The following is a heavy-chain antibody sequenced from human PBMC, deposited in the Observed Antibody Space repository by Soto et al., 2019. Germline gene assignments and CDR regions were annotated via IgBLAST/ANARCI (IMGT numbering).Heavy chain of an antibody. CDR3: ARDEAFPYDILTGYYYYYGMDV. Sequence: ASVKVSCKASGYTFTSYGISWVRQAPGQGLEWTGWISAYNGNTNYAQKLQGRVTMTTDTSTSTAYMELRSLRSDDTAVYYCARDEAFPYDILTGYYYYYGMDVWGQGTTVTVSS. CDR2: ISAYNGNT. D-gene: IGHD3-9*01. J-gene: IGHJ6*02. CDR1: GYTFTSYG. V-gene: IGHV1-18*01.